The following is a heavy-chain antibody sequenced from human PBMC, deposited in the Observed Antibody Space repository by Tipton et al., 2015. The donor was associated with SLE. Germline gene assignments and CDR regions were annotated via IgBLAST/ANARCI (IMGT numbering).Heavy chain of an antibody. CDR2: ISGSGGST. D-gene: IGHD1-26*01. Sequence: SLRLSCTASGLTSGDFAMSWVRQAPGRGLEWVSAISGSGGSTYYADSVKGRFTISRDNSKNTLYLQMNSLRAEDTAVYYCAKIIVGAGGYFDYWGQGTLVTVSS. CDR3: AKIIVGAGGYFDY. J-gene: IGHJ4*02. V-gene: IGHV3-23*01. CDR1: GLTSGDFA.